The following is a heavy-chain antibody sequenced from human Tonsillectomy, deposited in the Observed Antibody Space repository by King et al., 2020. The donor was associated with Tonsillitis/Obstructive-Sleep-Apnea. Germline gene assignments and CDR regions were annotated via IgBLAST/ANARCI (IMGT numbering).Heavy chain of an antibody. CDR1: GFTFSSYS. V-gene: IGHV3-48*02. CDR3: ARDTVFYSNPDYYYYYMDV. Sequence: EVQLVESGGGLVQPGGSLRLSCAASGFTFSSYSMNWVRQAPGKGLEWVSYISSSSSTIYYADSVKGRFTISRDNAKNSLYLQMNSLRDEETAFYYCARDTVFYSNPDYYYYYMDVWGKGTTVTVSS. D-gene: IGHD4-11*01. CDR2: ISSSSSTI. J-gene: IGHJ6*03.